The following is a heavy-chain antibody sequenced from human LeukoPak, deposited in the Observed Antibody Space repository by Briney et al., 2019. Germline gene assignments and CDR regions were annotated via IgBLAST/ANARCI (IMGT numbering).Heavy chain of an antibody. V-gene: IGHV3-21*01. CDR2: ISSSSSYI. CDR1: GFTFSSYS. D-gene: IGHD2-2*01. CDR3: AKTRPFCRSTSCYSSDY. J-gene: IGHJ4*02. Sequence: PGGSLRLSCAASGFTFSSYSMNWVRQAPGKGLEWVSSISSSSSYIYYADSVKGRFTISRDNAKNSLYLQMNSLRAEDTAVYYCAKTRPFCRSTSCYSSDYGGQEPWVAVP.